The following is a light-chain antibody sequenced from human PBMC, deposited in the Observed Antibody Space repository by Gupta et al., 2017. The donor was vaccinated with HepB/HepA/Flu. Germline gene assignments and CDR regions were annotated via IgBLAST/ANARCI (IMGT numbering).Light chain of an antibody. V-gene: IGKV3-20*01. CDR1: QSVSSSY. CDR2: GAS. Sequence: ILLTQPPGTLPLSPGERATLSCRASQSVSSSYLSWYQQKPGQAPRLLIYGASRRATGIPDRFSGSGSGTDFTLTISRLEPEDFAVYYCQQDGSSPLAFGGGTKVEIK. J-gene: IGKJ4*01. CDR3: QQDGSSPLA.